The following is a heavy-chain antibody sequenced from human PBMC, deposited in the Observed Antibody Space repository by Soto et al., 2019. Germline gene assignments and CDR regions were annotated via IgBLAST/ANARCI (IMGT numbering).Heavy chain of an antibody. CDR2: IYYSGST. Sequence: SETLSLTCTVSGGSISSYYWSWIRQPPGKGLEWIGYIYYSGSTNYNPSLKSRVTISVDTSKNQFSLKLSPVTAADTAVYYCAGYSSSWYGDWFDPWGQGTLVTVSS. J-gene: IGHJ5*02. CDR3: AGYSSSWYGDWFDP. D-gene: IGHD6-13*01. V-gene: IGHV4-59*01. CDR1: GGSISSYY.